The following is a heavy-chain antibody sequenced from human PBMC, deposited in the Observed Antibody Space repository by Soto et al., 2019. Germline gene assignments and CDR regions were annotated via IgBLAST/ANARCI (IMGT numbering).Heavy chain of an antibody. CDR2: INHSGST. J-gene: IGHJ4*02. V-gene: IGHV4-34*01. CDR3: ARCRIQLWANRRYYFDY. D-gene: IGHD5-18*01. CDR1: GGSFSGYY. Sequence: QVQLQQWGAGLLKPSETLSLTCAVYGGSFSGYYWSWIRQPPGKGLEWIGEINHSGSTNYNPSLKSRVTISVDTSKNQFSLKLSSVTAADTAVYYCARCRIQLWANRRYYFDYWGQGTLVTVSS.